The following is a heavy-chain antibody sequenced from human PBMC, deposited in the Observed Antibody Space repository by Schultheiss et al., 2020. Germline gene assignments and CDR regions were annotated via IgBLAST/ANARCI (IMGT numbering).Heavy chain of an antibody. Sequence: SETLSLTCTVSGGSISSSSYYWGWIRQPPGKGLEWIGSIYYSGSTNYNPALKSRVTISVDTSKNQFSLTLSSVTASATAVYYWAVDGTTMVRAVLSPSGMDVWGKGPTFTVSS. CDR3: AVDGTTMVRAVLSPSGMDV. D-gene: IGHD3-10*01. J-gene: IGHJ6*04. V-gene: IGHV4-39*07. CDR1: GGSISSSSYY. CDR2: IYYSGST.